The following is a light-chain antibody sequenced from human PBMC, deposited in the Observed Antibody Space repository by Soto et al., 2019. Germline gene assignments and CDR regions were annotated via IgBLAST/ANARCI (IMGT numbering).Light chain of an antibody. CDR1: QTISDN. CDR3: QQSNNWPYT. J-gene: IGKJ2*01. Sequence: EVVMTQSPATVSVSPGERATLSCRASQTISDNLAWYQQKAGQAPRLLIYGASTRATGIPARFSGSGSGTDFTLTISSLQSEDFAVYYCQQSNNWPYTFGQGTKLDIK. V-gene: IGKV3-15*01. CDR2: GAS.